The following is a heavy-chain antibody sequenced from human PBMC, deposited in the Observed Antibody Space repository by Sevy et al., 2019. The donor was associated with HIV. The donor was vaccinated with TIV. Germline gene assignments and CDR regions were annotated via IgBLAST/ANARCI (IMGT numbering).Heavy chain of an antibody. Sequence: SETLSLTCAVSGVSFSDYYWAWVRQPPGKGLEWIGEVSQSGRANYNPSFRSLVIMSLDTSNNQFSLKLTYRTAADTAMYYCARGPLFSPEYCSDGACPTIDYWSQGTRVTVSS. CDR3: ARGPLFSPEYCSDGACPTIDY. CDR2: VSQSGRA. J-gene: IGHJ4*02. V-gene: IGHV4-34*01. D-gene: IGHD2-15*01. CDR1: GVSFSDYY.